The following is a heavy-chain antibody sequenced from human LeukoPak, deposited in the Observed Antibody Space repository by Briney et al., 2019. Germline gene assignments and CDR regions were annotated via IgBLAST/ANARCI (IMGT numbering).Heavy chain of an antibody. V-gene: IGHV3-66*01. CDR3: ARDITGSYSVDY. Sequence: GGSLRLSCAASGFTVSSSYMSWVRQAPGKGLEWVSIISSAGTTYYADSVKGRFTISRDNAKNALYLQMNSLRVEDTAVYYCARDITGSYSVDYWGQGTLVTVSS. J-gene: IGHJ4*02. D-gene: IGHD1-26*01. CDR2: ISSAGTT. CDR1: GFTVSSSY.